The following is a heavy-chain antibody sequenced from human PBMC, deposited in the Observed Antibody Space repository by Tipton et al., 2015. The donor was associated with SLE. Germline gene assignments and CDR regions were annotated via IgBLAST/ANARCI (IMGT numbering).Heavy chain of an antibody. V-gene: IGHV3-21*01. Sequence: SLRLSCAASGFTFSIHNINWVRQAPGKGLEWISSISSSGSYIYYADSVKGRFTISRDNAKNTLYLQMSSLRAEDTAVYYCARDPELLVAGLFDYWGQGTLVTVSS. CDR1: GFTFSIHN. D-gene: IGHD6-19*01. CDR3: ARDPELLVAGLFDY. CDR2: ISSSGSYI. J-gene: IGHJ4*02.